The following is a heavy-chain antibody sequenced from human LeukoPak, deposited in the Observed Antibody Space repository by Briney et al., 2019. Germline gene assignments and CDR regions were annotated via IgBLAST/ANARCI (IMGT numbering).Heavy chain of an antibody. Sequence: RASVKVSCKASGYTFTSYGINWVRQVPGQGLEWMGWISAHNGNRNFAQRFQGRVTMTTDTSTNTAYMELRSLRSDDTAVYYCARGHTLYYENSAYYYFDYWGQGTQVTVSP. CDR1: GYTFTSYG. J-gene: IGHJ4*02. CDR2: ISAHNGNR. CDR3: ARGHTLYYENSAYYYFDY. V-gene: IGHV1-18*01. D-gene: IGHD3-22*01.